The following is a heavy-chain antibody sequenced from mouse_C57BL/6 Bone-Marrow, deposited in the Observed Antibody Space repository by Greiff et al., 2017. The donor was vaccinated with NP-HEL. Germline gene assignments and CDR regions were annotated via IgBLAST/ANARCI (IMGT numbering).Heavy chain of an antibody. CDR2: IYPGSGNT. V-gene: IGHV1-76*01. CDR3: ALNCDSYWYFDV. Sequence: VQLQQSGAELVRPGASVKLSCKASGYTFTDYYINWVKQRPGQGLEWIARIYPGSGNTYYNEKFKGKATLTAEKSSSTAYMQLSSLTSEDSAVYFCALNCDSYWYFDVWGTGTTVTVSS. D-gene: IGHD4-1*02. CDR1: GYTFTDYY. J-gene: IGHJ1*03.